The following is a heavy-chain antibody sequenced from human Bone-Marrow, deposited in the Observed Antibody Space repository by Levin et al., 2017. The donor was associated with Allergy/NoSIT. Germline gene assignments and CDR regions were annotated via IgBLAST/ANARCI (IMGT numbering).Heavy chain of an antibody. D-gene: IGHD5-18*01. CDR1: GFTFGDYA. CDR2: IRSKAYGGTT. J-gene: IGHJ3*02. Sequence: QLGESLKISCTASGFTFGDYAMSWFRQAPGKGLEWVGFIRSKAYGGTTEYAASVKGRFTISRDDSKSIAYLQMNSLKTEDTAVYYCTRGDPGYSYGLFRAFDIWGQGTMVTVSS. V-gene: IGHV3-49*03. CDR3: TRGDPGYSYGLFRAFDI.